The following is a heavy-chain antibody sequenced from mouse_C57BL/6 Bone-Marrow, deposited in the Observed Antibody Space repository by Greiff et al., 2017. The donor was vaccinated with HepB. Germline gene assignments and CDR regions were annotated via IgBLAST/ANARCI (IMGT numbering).Heavy chain of an antibody. J-gene: IGHJ2*01. CDR2: IGYDGSN. D-gene: IGHD2-2*01. CDR1: GYSITSGYY. Sequence: EVQLVESGPGLVKPSQSLSLTCSVTGYSITSGYYWNWIRQFPGNKLEWMGYIGYDGSNNYNPSLKNRISITRDTSKNQFFLKLNSVTTEDTATYYCAREGGYDYWGQGTTLTVSS. V-gene: IGHV3-6*01. CDR3: AREGGYDY.